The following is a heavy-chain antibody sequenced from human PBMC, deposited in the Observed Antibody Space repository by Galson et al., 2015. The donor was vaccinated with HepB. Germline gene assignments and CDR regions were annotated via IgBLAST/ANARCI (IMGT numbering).Heavy chain of an antibody. D-gene: IGHD6-13*01. J-gene: IGHJ4*02. CDR3: AKDHEQQLTRYYFDY. CDR1: GFTFSSYG. Sequence: SLRLSCAASGFTFSSYGMHWVRQAPGKGLEWVAVISYDGSNKYYADSVKGRFTISRDNSKNTLYLQMNSLRAEDTAVYYCAKDHEQQLTRYYFDYWGQGTLVTVSS. V-gene: IGHV3-30*18. CDR2: ISYDGSNK.